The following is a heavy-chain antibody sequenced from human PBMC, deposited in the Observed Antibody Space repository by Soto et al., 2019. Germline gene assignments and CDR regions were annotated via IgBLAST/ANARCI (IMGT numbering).Heavy chain of an antibody. Sequence: GASVKVSCKASGYTFTGYYMHWVRQAPGQGLEWMGWINPNSGGTNYAQKFQGWVTMTRDTSISTAYMELSRLRSDDTAVYYCARDSGYSGSYYRESYYYYYGMDVWGQGTTVTVSS. J-gene: IGHJ6*02. D-gene: IGHD1-26*01. V-gene: IGHV1-2*04. CDR1: GYTFTGYY. CDR2: INPNSGGT. CDR3: ARDSGYSGSYYRESYYYYYGMDV.